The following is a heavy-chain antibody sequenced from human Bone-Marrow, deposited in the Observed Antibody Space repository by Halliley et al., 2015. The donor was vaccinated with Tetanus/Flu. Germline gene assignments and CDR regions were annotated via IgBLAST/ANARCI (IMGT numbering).Heavy chain of an antibody. CDR3: ARDWISGGGYTNFGPLGY. Sequence: IYYTGNTYYNPSLKSRVTISADTSKKEFSLNLSSVTAADTAVYYCARDWISGGGYTNFGPLGYWGQGLLVTVTS. CDR2: IYYTGNT. J-gene: IGHJ4*02. V-gene: IGHV4-31*02. D-gene: IGHD3-10*01.